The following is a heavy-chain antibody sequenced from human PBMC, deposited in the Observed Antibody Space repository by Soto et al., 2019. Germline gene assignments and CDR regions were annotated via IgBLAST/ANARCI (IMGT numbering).Heavy chain of an antibody. CDR3: ARGGGFHYYGMDI. V-gene: IGHV3-48*02. J-gene: IGHJ6*02. D-gene: IGHD3-16*01. Sequence: EVQLVESGGGFVQPGGSLRLSCAASGFSFSSYDMNWVRQAPGKGLEWISYISNGDNTIYYADTVKGRFTISRDMAKSSLYLQMKSLRDEYTAVYYCARGGGFHYYGMDIWGQGTTAAVSS. CDR2: ISNGDNTI. CDR1: GFSFSSYD.